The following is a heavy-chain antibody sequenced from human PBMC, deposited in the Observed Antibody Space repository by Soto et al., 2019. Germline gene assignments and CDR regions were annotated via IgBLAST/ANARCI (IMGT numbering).Heavy chain of an antibody. Sequence: PSETLSLTCAVYGGSFSGYYWSWIRQPPGKGLEWIGEINHSGSTNYNPSLKSRVTISVDTSKNQFSLNLSSVTAADTAVYYCARGRSYFDYWGQGTLVTVSS. J-gene: IGHJ4*02. V-gene: IGHV4-34*01. CDR3: ARGRSYFDY. CDR2: INHSGST. CDR1: GGSFSGYY.